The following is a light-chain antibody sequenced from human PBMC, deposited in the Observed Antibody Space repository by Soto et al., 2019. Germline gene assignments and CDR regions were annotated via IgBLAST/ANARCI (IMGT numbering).Light chain of an antibody. Sequence: QSVLTQPASVSGSPGQSITIACTGINTDVENYNFVSWYQQHPGKAPKLMIYEDYKRPSGVSNRFSGSKSGNTASLTISGLQAEDEADYYCCSYAGSSTYVFGTGTKVTVL. CDR1: NTDVENYNF. CDR2: EDY. CDR3: CSYAGSSTYV. V-gene: IGLV2-23*01. J-gene: IGLJ1*01.